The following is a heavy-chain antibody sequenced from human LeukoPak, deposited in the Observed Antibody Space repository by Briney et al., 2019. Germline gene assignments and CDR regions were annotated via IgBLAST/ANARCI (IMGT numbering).Heavy chain of an antibody. CDR1: GFTFSSYG. Sequence: PGGSLRLSCAASGFTFSSYGMSWVRQAPGKGLEWVSAISGSGGSTYYADSVKGRFTISRDNAKNSLYLQMNSLRAEDTAVYYCARVGLVGAIRYYYYYMDVWGKGTTVTISS. CDR2: ISGSGGST. J-gene: IGHJ6*03. D-gene: IGHD1-26*01. V-gene: IGHV3-23*01. CDR3: ARVGLVGAIRYYYYYMDV.